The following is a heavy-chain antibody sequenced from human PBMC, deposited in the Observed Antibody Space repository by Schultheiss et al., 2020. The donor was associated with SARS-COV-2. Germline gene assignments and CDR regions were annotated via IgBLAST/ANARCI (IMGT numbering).Heavy chain of an antibody. V-gene: IGHV4-34*01. D-gene: IGHD3-22*01. CDR1: GGSFSNYY. CDR3: ARGPPYYYDAGDGMDV. J-gene: IGHJ6*02. Sequence: SETLSLTCAVYGGSFSNYYWTWIRQPPGKGLEWIGEINHSGSANYNPSLKSLVTISVDTSKNQFFLKLGSVTASDTAVYYCARGPPYYYDAGDGMDVWGQGTTITVSS. CDR2: INHSGSA.